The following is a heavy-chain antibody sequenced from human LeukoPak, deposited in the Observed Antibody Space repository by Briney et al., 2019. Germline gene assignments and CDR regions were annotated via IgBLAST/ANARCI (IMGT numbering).Heavy chain of an antibody. D-gene: IGHD1-26*01. CDR2: IYYSGST. Sequence: SETLSLTCTVSGGSISSGSYYWGWIRQPPGKGLEWIGNIYYSGSTYYNPSLRSRVTISVDTSKNQFSLKLNSVTAADTAVYYCARQGGSYYTPFDSWGQGTLVTVSS. CDR3: ARQGGSYYTPFDS. V-gene: IGHV4-39*01. J-gene: IGHJ4*02. CDR1: GGSISSGSYY.